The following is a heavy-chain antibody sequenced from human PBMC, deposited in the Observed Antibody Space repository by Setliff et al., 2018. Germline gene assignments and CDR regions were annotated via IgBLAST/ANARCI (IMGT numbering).Heavy chain of an antibody. J-gene: IGHJ4*02. CDR2: IYTDNGNT. CDR1: GYTFTTYA. Sequence: ASVKVSCKASGYTFTTYAMSWMRQAPGQGLEWMGFIYTDNGNTKYSQKFQGRVTITRDTSASTLYMELSSLRYEDTAGYYCASAEVVVAPWGQGTLVTVSS. V-gene: IGHV1-3*04. CDR3: ASAEVVVAP. D-gene: IGHD2-15*01.